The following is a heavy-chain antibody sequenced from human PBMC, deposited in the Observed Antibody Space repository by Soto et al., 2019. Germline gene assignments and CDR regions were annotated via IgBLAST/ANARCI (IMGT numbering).Heavy chain of an antibody. Sequence: QVRLVQSGSEVKKPGASVKVSCKASGYTFTSYGFSWVRQAPGQGLEWVGWISAHHGDTNYAQKFPGRDTMTTDTPTCTAYMETMSMSSGDTAVYYCAIDTSVTSYWPDPWGAGTLVRVS. CDR3: AIDTSVTSYWPDP. J-gene: IGHJ5*02. CDR1: GYTFTSYG. V-gene: IGHV1-18*01. D-gene: IGHD1-26*01. CDR2: ISAHHGDT.